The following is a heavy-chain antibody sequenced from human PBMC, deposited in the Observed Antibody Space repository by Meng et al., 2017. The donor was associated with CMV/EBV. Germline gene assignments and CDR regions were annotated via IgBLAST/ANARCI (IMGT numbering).Heavy chain of an antibody. Sequence: SAKVSCKAAGGTFSSYAISWVRQAPGQGLEWMGGIIPILGRANYAQKFQCRVTITAYKSTSTAYMELSSLRTEDTAVYYCARRQQQLVRSYYYYDMDVWGQGTTVTVSS. J-gene: IGHJ6*02. V-gene: IGHV1-69*10. CDR1: GGTFSSYA. D-gene: IGHD6-13*01. CDR3: ARRQQQLVRSYYYYDMDV. CDR2: IIPILGRA.